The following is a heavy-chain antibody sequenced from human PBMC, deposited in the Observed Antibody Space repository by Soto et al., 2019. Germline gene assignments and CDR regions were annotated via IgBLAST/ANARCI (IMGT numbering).Heavy chain of an antibody. J-gene: IGHJ6*03. CDR2: ISGSGGST. D-gene: IGHD5-12*01. CDR1: GFTFSSYA. V-gene: IGHV3-23*01. Sequence: GGSLKLSCAASGFTFSSYAMSWVRQAPGKGLEWVSAISGSGGSTYYADSVKGRFTISRDNSKNTLYLQMNSLRAEDTAVYYCAKSGYGLYYYYYMDVWGKGTTVTVSS. CDR3: AKSGYGLYYYYYMDV.